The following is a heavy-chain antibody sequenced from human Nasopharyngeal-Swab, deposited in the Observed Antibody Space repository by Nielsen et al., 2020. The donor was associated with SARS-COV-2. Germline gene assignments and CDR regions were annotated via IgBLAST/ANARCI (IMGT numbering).Heavy chain of an antibody. J-gene: IGHJ4*02. CDR3: ARVLGDYGDS. V-gene: IGHV3-30-3*01. D-gene: IGHD1-26*01. CDR1: VFTFSSYA. CDR2: ISYDGSNK. Sequence: LKISCAASVFTFSSYAMHWVRQAPGKGLECVAVISYDGSNKYYADSVKGRFTISRDNSKNTLYLQMNSLRAEDTAVYYCARVLGDYGDSWGQGTLVTVSS.